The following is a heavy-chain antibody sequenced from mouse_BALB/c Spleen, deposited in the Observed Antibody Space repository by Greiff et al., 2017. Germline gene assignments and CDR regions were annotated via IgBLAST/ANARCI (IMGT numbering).Heavy chain of an antibody. V-gene: IGHV1-80*01. D-gene: IGHD1-1*01. Sequence: QVQLKQSGAELVRPGSSVKISCKASGYAFSSYWMNWVKQRPGQGLEWIGQIYPGDGDTNYNGKFKGKATLTADKSSSTAYMQLSSLTSEDSAVYFCARSAPYGLDYWGQGTTLTVSS. CDR2: IYPGDGDT. CDR1: GYAFSSYW. J-gene: IGHJ2*01. CDR3: ARSAPYGLDY.